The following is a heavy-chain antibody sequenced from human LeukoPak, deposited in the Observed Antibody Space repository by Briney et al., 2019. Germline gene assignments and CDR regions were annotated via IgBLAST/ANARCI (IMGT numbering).Heavy chain of an antibody. D-gene: IGHD3-16*02. CDR2: INPNSGGT. CDR3: ATDRHPRGQTAIVEL. Sequence: ASVKVSCKASGYTFTGYYMHWVRQAPRQGLEWMGWINPNSGGTNYAQKFQGRVTMTEDTSTDTAYMELSSLRSEDTAVYYCATDRHPRGQTAIVELWGQGTLVTVSS. CDR1: GYTFTGYY. J-gene: IGHJ4*02. V-gene: IGHV1-2*02.